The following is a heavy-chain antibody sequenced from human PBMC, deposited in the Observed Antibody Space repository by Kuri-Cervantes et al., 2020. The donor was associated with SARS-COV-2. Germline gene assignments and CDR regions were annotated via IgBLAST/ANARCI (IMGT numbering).Heavy chain of an antibody. D-gene: IGHD2-15*01. CDR1: GGTFSSYA. V-gene: IGHV1-69*13. CDR2: IIPIFGTA. J-gene: IGHJ4*02. Sequence: PSVKVSCKASGGTFSSYAISWVRQAPGQGLEWMGGIIPIFGTANYAQKFQGRVTITADESTSTAYMELSSLRSEDTAVYYCARGGDCSGGSCYNYWGQGTLVTVSS. CDR3: ARGGDCSGGSCYNY.